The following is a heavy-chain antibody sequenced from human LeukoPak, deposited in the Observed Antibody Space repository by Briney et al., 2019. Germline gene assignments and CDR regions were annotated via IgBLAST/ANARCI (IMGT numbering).Heavy chain of an antibody. Sequence: SGTLSLTCTVSGGSISSSSYYWGWIRQPPGKGLEWIGSIYYSGSTYYNPSLKSRVTISVDTSKNQFSLKLSSVTAADTAVYYCARDSFARGFIAVAGTSLWYYYYGMDVWGQGTTVTVSS. CDR1: GGSISSSSYY. V-gene: IGHV4-39*07. CDR3: ARDSFARGFIAVAGTSLWYYYYGMDV. J-gene: IGHJ6*02. CDR2: IYYSGST. D-gene: IGHD6-19*01.